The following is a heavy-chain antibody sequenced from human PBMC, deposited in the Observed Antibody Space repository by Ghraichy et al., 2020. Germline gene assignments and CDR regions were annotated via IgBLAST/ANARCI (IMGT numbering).Heavy chain of an antibody. V-gene: IGHV1-69*04. CDR1: GGSFTNYA. J-gene: IGHJ6*02. CDR2: IIPTMDIK. CDR3: ARDVTTRSGHKSYPMDV. D-gene: IGHD6-25*01. Sequence: SVKVSCKASGGSFTNYALNWVRQAPGRGLEWMGRIIPTMDIKYSAQKFQDRITISADRSTVTGYMELSTLTFEDTAVYYCARDVTTRSGHKSYPMDVWGQGTSVTVSS.